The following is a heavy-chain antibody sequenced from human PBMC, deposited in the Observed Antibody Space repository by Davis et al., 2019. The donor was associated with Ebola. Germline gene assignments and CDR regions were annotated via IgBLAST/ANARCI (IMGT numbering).Heavy chain of an antibody. D-gene: IGHD6-13*01. CDR3: ARTADFDY. CDR2: ISSSSAE. J-gene: IGHJ4*02. V-gene: IGHV3-11*01. CDR1: GFTFSDYY. Sequence: GESLKISCTASGFTFSDYYMSWIRQAPGKGLEWVSYISSSSAEYYADSVKGRFTISRDNAKNSLFLQMTSLRAEDSAVYYCARTADFDYWGRGTLVTVSS.